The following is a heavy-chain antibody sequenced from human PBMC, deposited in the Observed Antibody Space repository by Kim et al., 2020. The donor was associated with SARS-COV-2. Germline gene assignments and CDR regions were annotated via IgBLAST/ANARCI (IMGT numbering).Heavy chain of an antibody. D-gene: IGHD2-2*01. CDR1: GGSFSGYY. CDR2: INHSGST. V-gene: IGHV4-34*01. Sequence: SETLSLTCAVYGGSFSGYYWSWIRQPPGKGLEWIGEINHSGSTNYNPSLKSRVTISVDTSKNQFSLKLSSVTAADTAVYYCARDCSSTSCLRTFDYWGQG. J-gene: IGHJ4*02. CDR3: ARDCSSTSCLRTFDY.